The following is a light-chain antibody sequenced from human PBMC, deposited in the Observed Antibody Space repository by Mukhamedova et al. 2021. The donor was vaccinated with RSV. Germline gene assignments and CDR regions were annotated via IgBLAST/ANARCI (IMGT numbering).Light chain of an antibody. J-gene: IGKJ2*01. V-gene: IGKV1-27*01. CDR2: AAS. CDR3: QKYNIAPHT. Sequence: GKVPKLLIYAASTLKSGVPSRFSGSGFGTDFTLTISSLQPEDVATYYCQKYNIAPHTFGQGTKLEIK.